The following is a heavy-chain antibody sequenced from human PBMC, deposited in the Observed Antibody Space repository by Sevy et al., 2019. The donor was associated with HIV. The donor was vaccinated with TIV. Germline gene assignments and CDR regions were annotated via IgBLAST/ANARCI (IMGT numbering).Heavy chain of an antibody. D-gene: IGHD3-22*01. CDR2: ISWNSGSI. J-gene: IGHJ4*02. Sequence: GGSLRLSCAASGFTFDDYAMHWVRQAPGKGLEWVSGISWNSGSIGYADSVKGRFTISRDNAKNSLYLQTNSLRAEDTALYYCAKDTGYYYDSSGYCLDYWGQGTLVTVSS. CDR3: AKDTGYYYDSSGYCLDY. V-gene: IGHV3-9*01. CDR1: GFTFDDYA.